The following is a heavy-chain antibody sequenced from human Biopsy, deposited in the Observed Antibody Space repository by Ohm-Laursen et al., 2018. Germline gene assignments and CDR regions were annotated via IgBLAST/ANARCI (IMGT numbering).Heavy chain of an antibody. CDR2: ITNTGRTV. J-gene: IGHJ6*02. CDR3: ARELGNGMDV. V-gene: IGHV3-48*04. Sequence: SLRLSCAASGFTFSSYSMNWVRQAPGKGLEWVSFITNTGRTVYADSVKGRFTISRDNADNSLHLQMKSLRAEDTAVYYRARELGNGMDVWGQGTPVTVSS. D-gene: IGHD3-16*01. CDR1: GFTFSSYS.